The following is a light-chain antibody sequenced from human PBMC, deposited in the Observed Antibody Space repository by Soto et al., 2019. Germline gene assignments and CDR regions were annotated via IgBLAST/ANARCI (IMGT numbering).Light chain of an antibody. Sequence: DIQMTQSPSSLSASVGDSGTITGRASQTTRNYLNWYQLKRGKAPKIXIYAASTLQTGVPSRCTGSGSGTDFTLTIISLQPEDDETDDCQQSYRMPYAFGPGTKVD. CDR2: AAS. CDR1: QTTRNY. V-gene: IGKV1-39*01. CDR3: QQSYRMPYA. J-gene: IGKJ3*01.